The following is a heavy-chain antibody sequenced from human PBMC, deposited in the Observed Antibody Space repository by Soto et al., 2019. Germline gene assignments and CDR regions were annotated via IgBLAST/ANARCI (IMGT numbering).Heavy chain of an antibody. J-gene: IGHJ4*02. CDR2: IYYSGST. CDR3: ARHDYDYVWGSYRPEPPFDY. Sequence: SETLSLTCTVSGGSISSSSYYWGWIRQPPGKGLEWIGSIYYSGSTYYNPSLKSRVTISVDTSKNQFSLKLSSVTAADTAVYYCARHDYDYVWGSYRPEPPFDYWGQGTLVTVSS. CDR1: GGSISSSSYY. V-gene: IGHV4-39*01. D-gene: IGHD3-16*02.